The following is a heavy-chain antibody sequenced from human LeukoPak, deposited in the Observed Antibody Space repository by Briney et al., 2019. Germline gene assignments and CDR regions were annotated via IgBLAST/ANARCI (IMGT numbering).Heavy chain of an antibody. V-gene: IGHV4-59*01. Sequence: PSETLSLTCTASGGSISSYYWSWIRQPPGKGLEWIGYIYYSGSTNYNPSLKSRITISVDTSKNQFSLKLSSVTAADTAVYYCARGNTALGFQYYFDYWGQGTLVTVSS. D-gene: IGHD5-18*01. CDR2: IYYSGST. CDR1: GGSISSYY. J-gene: IGHJ4*02. CDR3: ARGNTALGFQYYFDY.